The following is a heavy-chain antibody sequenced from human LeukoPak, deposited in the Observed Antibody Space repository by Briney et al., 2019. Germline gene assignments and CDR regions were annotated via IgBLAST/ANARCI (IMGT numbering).Heavy chain of an antibody. CDR3: ASCAMEGWLHPFDS. CDR2: IYYSGST. Sequence: PSETLSLTCSVSGGSTSSGGYYWSWIRQHPGKGLEWIGYIYYSGSTYYNPSLKSRVTISLDTSKNQFSLRLSSVTAADTAVYYCASCAMEGWLHPFDSWGQGTLVTVSS. D-gene: IGHD5-24*01. V-gene: IGHV4-31*03. CDR1: GGSTSSGGYY. J-gene: IGHJ4*02.